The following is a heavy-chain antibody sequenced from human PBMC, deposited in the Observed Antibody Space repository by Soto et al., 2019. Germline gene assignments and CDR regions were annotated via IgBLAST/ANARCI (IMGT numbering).Heavy chain of an antibody. CDR2: IYYSGST. D-gene: IGHD6-13*01. V-gene: IGHV4-59*08. Sequence: SETLSLTCTVSGGSISSYYWSWIRQPPGKGLEWIGYIYYSGSTNYNPSLKSRVTISVDTSKNQFSLKLSSVTAADTAVYYCARLSDSRSSWTPFDYWGQGTLVTVSS. CDR3: ARLSDSRSSWTPFDY. CDR1: GGSISSYY. J-gene: IGHJ4*02.